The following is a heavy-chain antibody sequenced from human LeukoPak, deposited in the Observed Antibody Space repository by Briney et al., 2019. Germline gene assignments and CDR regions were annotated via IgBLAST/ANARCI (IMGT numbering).Heavy chain of an antibody. D-gene: IGHD3-10*01. J-gene: IGHJ4*02. Sequence: GGSLRLSCGASGFTFSTYTMNWVRQAPGKGLEWVSSISSGSSYIYYADSVRGRFTISRDNAKNSLYLKMNSLRAEDTAVYYCARTYGSGSYSDYWGQGTLVTVSS. CDR3: ARTYGSGSYSDY. CDR2: ISSGSSYI. CDR1: GFTFSTYT. V-gene: IGHV3-21*01.